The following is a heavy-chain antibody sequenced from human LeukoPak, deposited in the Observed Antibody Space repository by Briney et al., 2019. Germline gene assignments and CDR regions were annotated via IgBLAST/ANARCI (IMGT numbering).Heavy chain of an antibody. CDR2: ISDGGSST. D-gene: IGHD3-16*01. V-gene: IGHV3-23*01. CDR3: AKASSPLGHFDY. J-gene: IGHJ4*02. Sequence: TEGSLRLSCGASQFTFSTYAMSWVRQAPGKGLEWVSGISDGGSSTYYADSVKGRFTISRDNSRNTLLLQVNSLRAEDTAVYYCAKASSPLGHFDYWGRGTLVTVSS. CDR1: QFTFSTYA.